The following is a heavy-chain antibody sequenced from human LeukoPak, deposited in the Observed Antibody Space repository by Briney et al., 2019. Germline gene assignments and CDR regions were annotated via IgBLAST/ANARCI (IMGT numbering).Heavy chain of an antibody. Sequence: PSETLSLTCTVSGGSISSYYWSWIRQPAGKGLEWIGRIYTSGSTNYNPSLKSRVTMSVDTSKNQFSLKLSSVTAADTAVYYCAREDIVVVPAAIPLGYFDLWGRGTLVTVSS. CDR1: GGSISSYY. J-gene: IGHJ2*01. CDR3: AREDIVVVPAAIPLGYFDL. CDR2: IYTSGST. V-gene: IGHV4-4*07. D-gene: IGHD2-2*02.